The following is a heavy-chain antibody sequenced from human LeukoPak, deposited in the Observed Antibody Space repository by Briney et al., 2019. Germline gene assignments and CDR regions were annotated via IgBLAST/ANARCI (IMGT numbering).Heavy chain of an antibody. V-gene: IGHV4-31*03. CDR3: ARSFDSSGSFDY. Sequence: SETLSLTCTVSGGSIGSGGYYWNWIRQHPGKGLEWIGYIYSSGSTYYNPSLKSRLTISVDTSKNQFSLKLSSVTAADTAVYYCARSFDSSGSFDYWGRGSLVTVSS. CDR2: IYSSGST. D-gene: IGHD3-22*01. CDR1: GGSIGSGGYY. J-gene: IGHJ4*02.